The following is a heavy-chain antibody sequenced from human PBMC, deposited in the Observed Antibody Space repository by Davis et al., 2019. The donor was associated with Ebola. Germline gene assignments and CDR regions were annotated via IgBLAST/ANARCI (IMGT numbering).Heavy chain of an antibody. CDR2: ISYDGSNK. J-gene: IGHJ6*02. Sequence: GESLKISCAASGFTFSSYGMHWVRQAPGKGLEWVAVISYDGSNKYYADSVKGRFTISRDNSKNTLYLQMNSLRAKDTAVYYCARYPGMAAAGTGYYYGMDVWGQGTTVTVSS. D-gene: IGHD6-13*01. CDR3: ARYPGMAAAGTGYYYGMDV. V-gene: IGHV3-30*03. CDR1: GFTFSSYG.